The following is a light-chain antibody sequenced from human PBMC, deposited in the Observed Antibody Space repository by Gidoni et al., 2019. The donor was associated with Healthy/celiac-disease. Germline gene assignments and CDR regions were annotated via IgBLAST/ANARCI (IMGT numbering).Light chain of an antibody. CDR3: QQYNSYSPT. CDR1: QSISSW. Sequence: DIQMTQSPSTLSASVGARVTITCRASQSISSWLAWYQQKPGKAPKLLIYKASSLESGVPSRFGGSGSGTEFTLTISSLQPDDFATYYCQQYNSYSPTFXQXTKVEIK. CDR2: KAS. J-gene: IGKJ1*01. V-gene: IGKV1-5*03.